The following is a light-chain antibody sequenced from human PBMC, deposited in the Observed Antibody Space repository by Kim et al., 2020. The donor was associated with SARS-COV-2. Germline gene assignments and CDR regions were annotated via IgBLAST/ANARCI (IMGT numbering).Light chain of an antibody. CDR1: SSDNGSYDL. CDR2: QVT. CDR3: CSYARGNPVI. J-gene: IGLJ2*01. Sequence: GQSITISCSGTSSDNGSYDLVSWYQQHPGKAPKLVIYQVTKRASGVSNRFSGSKSGNTASLTISGLQAEDEADYYCCSYARGNPVIFGGGTQLTVL. V-gene: IGLV2-23*02.